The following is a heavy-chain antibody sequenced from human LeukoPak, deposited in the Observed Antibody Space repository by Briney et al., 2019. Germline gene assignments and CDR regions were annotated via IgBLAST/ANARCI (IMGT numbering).Heavy chain of an antibody. J-gene: IGHJ4*02. CDR1: GFTFDDYA. D-gene: IGHD3-10*01. Sequence: GGSLRLSCAASGFTFDDYAMHWVRHAPGKGLEWVSLISWDGGSTYYADSVKGRFTISRDNSKNSLYLQMNSLRAEDTALYYCAKDMAAYYYASGNIDYWGQGTLVTVSS. CDR3: AKDMAAYYYASGNIDY. CDR2: ISWDGGST. V-gene: IGHV3-43D*03.